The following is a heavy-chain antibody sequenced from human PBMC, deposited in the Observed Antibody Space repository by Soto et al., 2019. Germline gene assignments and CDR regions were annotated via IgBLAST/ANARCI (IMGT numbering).Heavy chain of an antibody. Sequence: GGSLRLSCAASGFTFSSYGMHWVRQAPGKGLEWVAVISYDGSNKYYADSVKGRFTISRDNSKNTLYLQMNSLRAEDTAVYYCAKSGYSYGYGFDDWGQGTLVTVSS. D-gene: IGHD5-18*01. CDR1: GFTFSSYG. J-gene: IGHJ5*02. CDR2: ISYDGSNK. V-gene: IGHV3-30*18. CDR3: AKSGYSYGYGFDD.